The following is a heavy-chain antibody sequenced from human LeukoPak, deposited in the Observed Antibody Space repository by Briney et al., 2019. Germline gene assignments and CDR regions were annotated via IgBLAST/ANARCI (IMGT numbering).Heavy chain of an antibody. J-gene: IGHJ4*02. V-gene: IGHV3-30*18. CDR3: AKDHSQGFDY. Sequence: GRSLRLSCAASGFTFSSYGMHWVRQAPGKGLEWVAVISYDGSNKYYADSVKGRFTISRDNSKNTLYLQMNSLRAEDTAVYYCAKDHSQGFDYWGQGTLVTVSS. CDR2: ISYDGSNK. CDR1: GFTFSSYG. D-gene: IGHD6-13*01.